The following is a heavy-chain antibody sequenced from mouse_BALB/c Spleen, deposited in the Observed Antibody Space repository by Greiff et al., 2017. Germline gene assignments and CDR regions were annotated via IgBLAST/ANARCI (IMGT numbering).Heavy chain of an antibody. D-gene: IGHD1-2*01. J-gene: IGHJ1*01. Sequence: DVHLVESGGGLVQPGGSMKLSCVASGFTFSNYWMNWVRQSPEKGLEWVAEIRLKSNNYATHYAESVKGRFTISRDDSKSSVYLQMNNLRAEDTGIYYCTRGYGYGWYFDVWGAGTTVTVSS. V-gene: IGHV6-6*02. CDR1: GFTFSNYW. CDR3: TRGYGYGWYFDV. CDR2: IRLKSNNYAT.